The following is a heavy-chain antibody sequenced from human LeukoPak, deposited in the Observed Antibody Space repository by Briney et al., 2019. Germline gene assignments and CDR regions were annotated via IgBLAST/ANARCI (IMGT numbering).Heavy chain of an antibody. CDR2: ISGSTGRT. CDR1: GFTFSTYA. CDR3: ARDPYSGSYGDYYYYYMDV. D-gene: IGHD1-26*01. J-gene: IGHJ6*03. Sequence: PGGSLRLSCAASGFTFSTYAMSWVRQAPGKGLEWVSAISGSTGRTYYADSVKGRFTISRDYSKNTLYLQMNSLRAEDTAVYYCARDPYSGSYGDYYYYYMDVWGKGTTVTISS. V-gene: IGHV3-23*01.